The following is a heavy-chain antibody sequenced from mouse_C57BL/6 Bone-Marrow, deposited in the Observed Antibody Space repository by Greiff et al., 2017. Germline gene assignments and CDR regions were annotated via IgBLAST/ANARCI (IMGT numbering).Heavy chain of an antibody. CDR2: IYPSDSYT. CDR3: ARAAARDYGNF. V-gene: IGHV1-69*01. CDR1: GYTFTSYW. D-gene: IGHD2-4*01. J-gene: IGHJ2*01. Sequence: QVQLQQSGAELVMPGASVKLSCKASGYTFTSYWMHWVKQRPGQGLEWIGEIYPSDSYTNYNQKFKGKSTLTADKSSSTAYMQLSSLTSEDSAVYYCARAAARDYGNFWGRGTTLTVSS.